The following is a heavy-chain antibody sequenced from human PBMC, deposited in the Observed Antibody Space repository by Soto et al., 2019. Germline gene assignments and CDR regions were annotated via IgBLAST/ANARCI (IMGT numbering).Heavy chain of an antibody. J-gene: IGHJ5*02. CDR2: IYYSGST. CDR1: GGSISSGVYY. V-gene: IGHV4-31*03. D-gene: IGHD3-22*01. Sequence: PSETLSLTCTVAGGSISSGVYYWSWIRQHPGKGLEWIGYIYYSGSTYYNPSLKSRVTISVDTSKNQFSLKLSSVTAADTAVYYCARAYYYDSSGYVRPWGQGTLVTVPS. CDR3: ARAYYYDSSGYVRP.